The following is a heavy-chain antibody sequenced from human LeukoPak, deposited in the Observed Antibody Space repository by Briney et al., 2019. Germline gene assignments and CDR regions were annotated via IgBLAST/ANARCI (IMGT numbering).Heavy chain of an antibody. V-gene: IGHV4-39*07. CDR1: GVSISSGSNY. D-gene: IGHD6-19*01. CDR3: ASYVYSSGWYRNDY. CDR2: IYSRGNT. J-gene: IGHJ4*02. Sequence: PSETLSLTCSVSGVSISSGSNYWGWIRQPPGKTLEWIGSIYSRGNTYYNPSLKSRVTILIDTAKNHFSLNLSSVTAADTAVYYCASYVYSSGWYRNDYWGQGTLVTVSS.